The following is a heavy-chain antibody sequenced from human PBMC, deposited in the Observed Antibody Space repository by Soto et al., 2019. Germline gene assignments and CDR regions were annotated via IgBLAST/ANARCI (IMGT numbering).Heavy chain of an antibody. V-gene: IGHV3-33*01. D-gene: IGHD1-26*01. CDR1: GFTFSRYG. CDR2: IWHDGSNK. J-gene: IGHJ4*02. Sequence: QVQLVESGGGVVQPGRSLRLSCAASGFTFSRYGMHWVRQAPGKGLEWVAVIWHDGSNKYYADSVKGRFTISRDNSKNTLYLQMNMLRAEDTAVYYCARDRLTWEWGQGTLVTVSS. CDR3: ARDRLTWE.